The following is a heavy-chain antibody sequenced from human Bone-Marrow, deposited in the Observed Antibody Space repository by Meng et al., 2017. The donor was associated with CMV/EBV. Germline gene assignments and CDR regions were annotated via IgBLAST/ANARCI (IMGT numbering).Heavy chain of an antibody. Sequence: GGSLRLSCAASGFIFSDYYMSWVRQAPGKGLEWVSAISGSGGSTYYADSVKGRFTISRDNSKNTLYLQMNSLRAEDTAVYYCANPVLRYSSSLMGFNDWGQGTLVTVSS. CDR1: GFIFSDYY. J-gene: IGHJ4*02. V-gene: IGHV3-23*01. CDR2: ISGSGGST. CDR3: ANPVLRYSSSLMGFND. D-gene: IGHD6-6*01.